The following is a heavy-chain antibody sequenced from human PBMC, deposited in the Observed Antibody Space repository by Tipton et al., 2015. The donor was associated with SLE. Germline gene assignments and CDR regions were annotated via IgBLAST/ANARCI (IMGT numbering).Heavy chain of an antibody. CDR2: IYYSGST. Sequence: TLSLTCTVSGGSISSSSYYWGWIRQPPGKGLEWIGSIYYSGSTYYNPSLKSRVTISVDTSKNQFSLKLSSVTAADTAAYYCARIVAAAGTRYFDYWGQGTLVTVSS. V-gene: IGHV4-39*07. J-gene: IGHJ4*02. D-gene: IGHD6-13*01. CDR1: GGSISSSSYY. CDR3: ARIVAAAGTRYFDY.